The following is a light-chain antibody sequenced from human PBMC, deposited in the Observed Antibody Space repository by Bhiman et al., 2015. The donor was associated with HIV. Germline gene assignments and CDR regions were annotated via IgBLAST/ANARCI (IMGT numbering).Light chain of an antibody. V-gene: IGLV1-51*01. CDR2: DND. J-gene: IGLJ1*01. CDR1: SSNIGRDF. CDR3: GTWDNSLSTGGV. Sequence: QSVLTQPPSVSAAPGQKVTISCSGSSSNIGRDFVSWYQQVPGTAPKLLIYDNDKRPSGIPDRFSGSKSGTSATLGITGLQTGDEADYYCGTWDNSLSTGGVFGTGTKVTVL.